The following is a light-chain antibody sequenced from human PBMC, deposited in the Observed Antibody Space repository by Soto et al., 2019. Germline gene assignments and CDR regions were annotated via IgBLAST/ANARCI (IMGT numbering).Light chain of an antibody. J-gene: IGLJ1*01. Sequence: QSVLTQPASVCGSPGQSITISCTGTSSDVGGYNYVSWYQQHPGKAPKLMIYDVSNRPSGVSNRFSGSKSGNTASLTISGLQAEDEADYYCNSYTSGTTLVFGTGTKLTVL. CDR3: NSYTSGTTLV. CDR1: SSDVGGYNY. V-gene: IGLV2-14*03. CDR2: DVS.